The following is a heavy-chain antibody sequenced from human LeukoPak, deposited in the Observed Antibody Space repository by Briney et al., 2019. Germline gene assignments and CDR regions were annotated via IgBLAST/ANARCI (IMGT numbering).Heavy chain of an antibody. CDR3: ARSRGWLVYDAFDI. V-gene: IGHV3-53*01. CDR2: IYSGGST. CDR1: GLTVSSNY. J-gene: IGHJ3*02. Sequence: GGSLRLSCAASGLTVSSNYMSWVRQAPGKGLEWVSVIYSGGSTYYADSVKGRFTISRDNSKNTLYLQMNSLRAEDTAVYYCARSRGWLVYDAFDIWGQGTMVTVSS. D-gene: IGHD6-19*01.